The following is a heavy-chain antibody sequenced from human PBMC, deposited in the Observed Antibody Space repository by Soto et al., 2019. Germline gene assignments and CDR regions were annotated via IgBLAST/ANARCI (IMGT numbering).Heavy chain of an antibody. CDR2: ISGSGGSK. V-gene: IGHV3-23*01. J-gene: IGHJ4*02. D-gene: IGHD2-2*01. Sequence: EVQLLESGGGLVQPGGSLRLSCAASGFTFSNYAMSWVRQAPGKGLEWVSAISGSGGSKYYADSVKGRFTISRDNSKNTLYLQMNSLRAEDTAVYYCAKNPWLPAAPPSTFDYWGQGTLVTVS. CDR3: AKNPWLPAAPPSTFDY. CDR1: GFTFSNYA.